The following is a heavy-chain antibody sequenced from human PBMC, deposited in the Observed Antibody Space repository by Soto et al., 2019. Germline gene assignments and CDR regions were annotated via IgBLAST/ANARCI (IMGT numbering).Heavy chain of an antibody. Sequence: QVQLPESGTGLVKPSQTLSLTCTVSGGSISRDGYYWSWIRQHPGKGLEWIGYIYNSGGTYYNPSLKSRVTISVDTSENQFSLTLSSVTAADTAVYYGERKDSGDADYMDVWGKGTTVTVSS. V-gene: IGHV4-31*03. CDR3: ERKDSGDADYMDV. CDR2: IYNSGGT. CDR1: GGSISRDGYY. D-gene: IGHD5-12*01. J-gene: IGHJ6*03.